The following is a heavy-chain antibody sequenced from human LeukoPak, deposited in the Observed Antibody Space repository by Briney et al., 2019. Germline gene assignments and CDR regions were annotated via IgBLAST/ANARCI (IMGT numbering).Heavy chain of an antibody. CDR2: ISNSGTT. V-gene: IGHV3-66*01. CDR3: AGYGGYSF. Sequence: GGSLRLSCAGAGINLTNSAINWVRQAPGKGLEWVSVISNSGTTYYADSVKGRVTISRDNSKNTLYLQLNSLRPEDTAVYYCAGYGGYSFWGQGTLVTVSS. D-gene: IGHD4-23*01. CDR1: GINLTNSA. J-gene: IGHJ4*02.